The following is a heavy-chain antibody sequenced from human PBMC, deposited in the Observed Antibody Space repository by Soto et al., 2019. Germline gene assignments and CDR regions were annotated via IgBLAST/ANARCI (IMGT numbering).Heavy chain of an antibody. D-gene: IGHD3-10*01. V-gene: IGHV1-69*13. J-gene: IGHJ6*02. CDR1: GGTFSSYA. Sequence: SVKVSCKASGGTFSSYAISWVRQAPGQGLEWMGGIIPIFGTANYAQKFQGRVTITADESTSTAYMELSSLRSEDTAVYYCAREWFGALPGYYYYGMDVWGQGTTVTVSS. CDR2: IIPIFGTA. CDR3: AREWFGALPGYYYYGMDV.